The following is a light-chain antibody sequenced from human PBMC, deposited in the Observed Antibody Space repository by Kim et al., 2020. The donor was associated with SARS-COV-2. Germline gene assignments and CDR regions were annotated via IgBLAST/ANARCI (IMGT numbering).Light chain of an antibody. CDR3: QAWDSSTKG. CDR2: QDS. J-gene: IGLJ1*01. V-gene: IGLV3-1*01. Sequence: SYELTQPPSVSVSPGQTASITCSGDKWGDKYACWYQQKPGQSPVLVIYQDSKRPSGIPERFSGSNSGNTATLTISGTQAMDEADYYCQAWDSSTKGFGTG. CDR1: KWGDKY.